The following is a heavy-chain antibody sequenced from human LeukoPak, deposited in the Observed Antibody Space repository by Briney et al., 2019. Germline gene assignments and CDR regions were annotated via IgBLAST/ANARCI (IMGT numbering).Heavy chain of an antibody. CDR3: ARDNITMVRGVYYYYGMDV. D-gene: IGHD3-10*01. V-gene: IGHV4-59*01. CDR1: GGSISSYY. Sequence: SETLSLTCTVSGGSISSYYWSWIWQPPGKGLEWIGYIYYSGSTNYNPSLKSRVTISVDTSKNQFSLKLSSVTAADTAVYYCARDNITMVRGVYYYYGMDVWGKGTTVTVSS. J-gene: IGHJ6*04. CDR2: IYYSGST.